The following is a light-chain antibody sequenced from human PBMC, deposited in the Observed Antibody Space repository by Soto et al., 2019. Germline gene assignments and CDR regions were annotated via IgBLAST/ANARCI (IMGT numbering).Light chain of an antibody. CDR2: DAS. CDR3: QQYNSYSQT. V-gene: IGKV1-5*01. Sequence: DIQMTQSPSTLSASVGDRVTITCRASQSISSWLAWYQQKPGKAPKLLIYDASSLESGVPSRFSGSGSGTEFTLTISSLQPDDFATYYCQQYNSYSQTFAQGTKVHI. J-gene: IGKJ1*01. CDR1: QSISSW.